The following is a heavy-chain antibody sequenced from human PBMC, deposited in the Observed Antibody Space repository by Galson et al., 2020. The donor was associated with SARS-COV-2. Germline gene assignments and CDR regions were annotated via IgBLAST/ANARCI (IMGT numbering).Heavy chain of an antibody. CDR1: GFAFSSSW. Sequence: GESLKISCAASGFAFSSSWMSWVRQAPGKGLEWVANIKQDGSEKYYVDSVKGRFTISRENAKNSLYLQMNSLRAEDTAVYYCARLSIAAAGADYWGQGTLVTVSS. CDR3: ARLSIAAAGADY. J-gene: IGHJ4*02. D-gene: IGHD6-13*01. V-gene: IGHV3-7*01. CDR2: IKQDGSEK.